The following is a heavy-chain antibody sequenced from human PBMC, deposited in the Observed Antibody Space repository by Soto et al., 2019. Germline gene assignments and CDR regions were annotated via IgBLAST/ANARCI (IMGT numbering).Heavy chain of an antibody. CDR2: INHSGST. CDR3: ARGRSGSYYVGYFDY. V-gene: IGHV4-34*01. Sequence: QVQLQQWGAGLLKPSETLSLTCAVYGGSFSGYYWSWIRQPPGKGLEWIGEINHSGSTNYNPSLKSRVTISVDTSKNQFSLKLISVTAADTAVYYCARGRSGSYYVGYFDYWGQGTLVTVSS. J-gene: IGHJ4*02. D-gene: IGHD1-26*01. CDR1: GGSFSGYY.